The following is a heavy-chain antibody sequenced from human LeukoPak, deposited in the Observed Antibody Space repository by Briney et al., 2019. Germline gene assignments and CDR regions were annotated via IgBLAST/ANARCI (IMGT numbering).Heavy chain of an antibody. CDR1: GGSISSYY. V-gene: IGHV4-59*08. J-gene: IGHJ5*02. D-gene: IGHD3-9*01. CDR3: AGGGDWLHNWFDP. CDR2: IYYSGST. Sequence: SETLSLTCTVSGGSISSYYWSWIRQPPGKGLEWIGYIYYSGSTNYNPSLKSRVTISVDTSKNQFSLKLSSVTAADTAVYYCAGGGDWLHNWFDPWGQGTLVTVSS.